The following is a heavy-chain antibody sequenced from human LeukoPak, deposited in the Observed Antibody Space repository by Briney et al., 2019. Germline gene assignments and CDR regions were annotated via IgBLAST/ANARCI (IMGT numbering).Heavy chain of an antibody. Sequence: GASVKVSCKASGYTFTGYYMHWVRQAPGQGLEWMGWINPNSGGTNYAQKFQGRVTMTRNTSISTAYMELSSLRSEDTAVYYCARGRSGDFSDAFDIWGQGTMVTVSS. J-gene: IGHJ3*02. D-gene: IGHD2/OR15-2a*01. CDR1: GYTFTGYY. CDR2: INPNSGGT. CDR3: ARGRSGDFSDAFDI. V-gene: IGHV1-2*02.